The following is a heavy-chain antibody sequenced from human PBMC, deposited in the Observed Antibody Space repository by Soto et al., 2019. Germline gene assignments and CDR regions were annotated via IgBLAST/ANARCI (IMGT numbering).Heavy chain of an antibody. V-gene: IGHV3-23*01. Sequence: EVQLLESGGGLVQPGGSLRLSCAASGFIFSNYAMSLVRQAPGKGLDWVSTITGSGARTYYADSVKGRFTISRDNSKNTQYLQRNSLRAEDTAVYYCAKPSGLATAGSAFDYWGQGTLVTVSS. CDR3: AKPSGLATAGSAFDY. CDR2: ITGSGART. CDR1: GFIFSNYA. D-gene: IGHD6-13*01. J-gene: IGHJ4*02.